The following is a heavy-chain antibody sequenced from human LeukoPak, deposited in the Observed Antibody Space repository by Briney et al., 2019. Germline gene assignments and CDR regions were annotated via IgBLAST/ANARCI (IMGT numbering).Heavy chain of an antibody. CDR2: IYYTGST. CDR1: GDSISSGGHY. CDR3: ARDRVVGDRTGNVDV. J-gene: IGHJ6*02. V-gene: IGHV4-31*03. D-gene: IGHD3-3*01. Sequence: SETLSLTCTVSGDSISSGGHYWSWIRQHPGKGLEWIGYIYYTGSTYYNPSLKSRVTISVGKSKILFSLKLSSVTAADTAIYYCARDRVVGDRTGNVDVWGQGTTVTVSS.